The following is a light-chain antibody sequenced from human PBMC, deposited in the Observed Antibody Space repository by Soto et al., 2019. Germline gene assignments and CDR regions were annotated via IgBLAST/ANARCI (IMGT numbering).Light chain of an antibody. Sequence: VMSQSPATLSVSPGERATLSCRASQSVSSNLAWYQQKPGQAPRLLIYGASSRATGIPVRFSGSGSGTEFTLTISSLQSEDFAVYYCQQSNNWPLPFGQGTRLEIK. J-gene: IGKJ5*01. CDR2: GAS. CDR3: QQSNNWPLP. CDR1: QSVSSN. V-gene: IGKV3-15*01.